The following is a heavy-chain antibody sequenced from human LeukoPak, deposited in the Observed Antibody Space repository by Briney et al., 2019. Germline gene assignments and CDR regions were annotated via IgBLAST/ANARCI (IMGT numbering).Heavy chain of an antibody. V-gene: IGHV3-23*01. D-gene: IGHD1-26*01. CDR2: MALSGGPT. CDR3: ARDFSLVVGASDS. J-gene: IGHJ5*02. Sequence: GGSLRLSCAASGFTFSAYAMAWVRRPPGRGLELVSPMALSGGPTHYADAVEGRFTISRDDSKSTLYLHINNLRAEDTAVYYCARDFSLVVGASDSWGKGTLVTVSS. CDR1: GFTFSAYA.